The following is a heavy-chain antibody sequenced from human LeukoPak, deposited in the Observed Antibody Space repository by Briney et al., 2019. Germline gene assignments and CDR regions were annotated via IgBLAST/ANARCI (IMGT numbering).Heavy chain of an antibody. J-gene: IGHJ4*02. CDR1: GGSFSGYY. V-gene: IGHV4-34*01. CDR3: PRAIAARPRLRYSSSPFDY. Sequence: SETLSLTCAVYGGSFSGYYWSWIRQPPGKGLEWIGEINHSGSTNYNPSLKSRVTISVDTSKNQFSLKLSCVTAADTAVYYCPRAIAARPRLRYSSSPFDYWGQGTLVTVSS. D-gene: IGHD6-6*01. CDR2: INHSGST.